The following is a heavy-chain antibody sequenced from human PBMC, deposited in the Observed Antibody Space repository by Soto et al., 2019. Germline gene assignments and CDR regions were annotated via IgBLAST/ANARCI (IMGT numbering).Heavy chain of an antibody. D-gene: IGHD3-22*01. CDR2: IKQDGSEK. Sequence: GGSLRLACASSVFTFSSYWMSWGRQAPGKGLEWVANIKQDGSEKYYVDSVKGRFTISRDNAKNSLYLQMNSLRAEDTAVYYCARVTMIVVVITTFQFDYWGQGTLVTVSS. CDR3: ARVTMIVVVITTFQFDY. V-gene: IGHV3-7*01. CDR1: VFTFSSYW. J-gene: IGHJ4*02.